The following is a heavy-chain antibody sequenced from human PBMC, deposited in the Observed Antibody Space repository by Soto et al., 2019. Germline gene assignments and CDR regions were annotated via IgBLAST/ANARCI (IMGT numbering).Heavy chain of an antibody. CDR1: GFTFSSYG. D-gene: IGHD5-12*01. Sequence: QVQLVESGGGVVQPGRSLRLSCAASGFTFSSYGMHWVRQAPGKGLEWVAVISYDGSNKYYADSVKGRFTISRDNSKNTLYLQMNSLRAEDTAVYYCAKDTEDIVATFDYWGQGTLVTVSS. V-gene: IGHV3-30*18. J-gene: IGHJ4*02. CDR2: ISYDGSNK. CDR3: AKDTEDIVATFDY.